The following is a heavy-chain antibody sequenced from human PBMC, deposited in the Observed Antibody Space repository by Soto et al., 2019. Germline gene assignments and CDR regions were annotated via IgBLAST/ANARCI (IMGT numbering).Heavy chain of an antibody. J-gene: IGHJ5*02. CDR2: INHSGST. CDR3: ARGWGFGFDP. D-gene: IGHD3-10*01. Sequence: QVQLQQWGAGLLKPSETLSLACAVYGGSFSGPNWSWIRQPTGKGLEWIGEINHSGSTNYNPSLKSRVTISIDMSKNQYSLKVRSVTAADTAVYYCARGWGFGFDPWGQGILVTISS. V-gene: IGHV4-34*01. CDR1: GGSFSGPN.